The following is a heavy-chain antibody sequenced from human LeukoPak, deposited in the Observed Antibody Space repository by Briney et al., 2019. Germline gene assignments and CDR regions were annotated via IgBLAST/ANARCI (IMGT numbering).Heavy chain of an antibody. V-gene: IGHV3-30-3*01. J-gene: IGHJ4*02. CDR2: ISYDGSNK. D-gene: IGHD3-22*01. CDR3: ARAGSSGYYYLDY. CDR1: GFTFSDYY. Sequence: GGSLRLSCAASGFTFSDYYMSWIRQAPGKGLEWVAVISYDGSNKYYADSVKGRFTISRDNSKNTLYLQMNSLRAEDTAVYYCARAGSSGYYYLDYWGQGTLVTVSS.